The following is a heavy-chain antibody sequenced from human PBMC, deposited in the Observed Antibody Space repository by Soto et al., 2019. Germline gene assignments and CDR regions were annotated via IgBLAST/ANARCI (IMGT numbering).Heavy chain of an antibody. CDR2: IYYSGST. CDR1: GGSISSYY. Sequence: SETLSLTCTVSGGSISSYYWSWIRQPPGKALEWIGYIYYSGSTNYNPSLKSRVTISVDTSKNQFSLKLSSVSAADTAVYYCARAPVLLCPDYWGQGTLVTVSS. V-gene: IGHV4-59*01. CDR3: ARAPVLLCPDY. D-gene: IGHD3-10*01. J-gene: IGHJ4*02.